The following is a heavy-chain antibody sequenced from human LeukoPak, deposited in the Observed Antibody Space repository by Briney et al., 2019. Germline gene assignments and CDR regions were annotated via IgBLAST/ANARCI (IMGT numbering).Heavy chain of an antibody. CDR3: AKGAGLAVLTPYGMDV. CDR1: GFTFTIYA. Sequence: GGSLRLSCAASGFTFTIYAMTWVRQAPGKGLEWVSSISDTGTSTYYADSVKGRFTISRDNSKSTVSLQMNRLRTDDTAVYFCAKGAGLAVLTPYGMDVWGQGTTVTVSS. J-gene: IGHJ6*02. V-gene: IGHV3-23*01. CDR2: ISDTGTST. D-gene: IGHD2/OR15-2a*01.